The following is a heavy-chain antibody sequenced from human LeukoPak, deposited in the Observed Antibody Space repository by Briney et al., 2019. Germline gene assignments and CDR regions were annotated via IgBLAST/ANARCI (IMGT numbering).Heavy chain of an antibody. CDR1: GFTFSSYN. D-gene: IGHD3-10*02. CDR2: ISGSSSYI. CDR3: AELGITMIGGV. Sequence: PGGSLRLSCAASGFTFSSYNMNWVRQAPGEGLEWVSSISGSSSYIYYADSVKGRFTISRGNAKNSLYLQMNSLRAEDTAVYYCAELGITMIGGVWGKGTTVTISS. J-gene: IGHJ6*04. V-gene: IGHV3-21*01.